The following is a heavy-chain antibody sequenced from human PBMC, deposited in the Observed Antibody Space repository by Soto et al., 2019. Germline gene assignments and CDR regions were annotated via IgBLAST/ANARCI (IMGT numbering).Heavy chain of an antibody. V-gene: IGHV3-21*01. Sequence: EVQVMESGGGLVHPGGSLRLSCNFTFSMYSMNWVRHAPGKGLEWVASISSGGTYIKYADSVKGRFTISRDNAKNSVSLQMNSLRVDDTAVYFCTRDQGGSYDSWFDPWGQGPLVTVSS. D-gene: IGHD1-26*01. J-gene: IGHJ5*02. CDR3: TRDQGGSYDSWFDP. CDR2: ISSGGTYI. CDR1: TFSMYS.